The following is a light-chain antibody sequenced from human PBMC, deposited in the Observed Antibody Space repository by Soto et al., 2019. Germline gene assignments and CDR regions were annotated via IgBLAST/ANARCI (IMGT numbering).Light chain of an antibody. Sequence: DIQLTQSPSFLSASVGDRVTITCRASQGISSYLAWYQQKPGKAPKLLIYAASTLQSGVPSRFSGSGSGTEFTLPISSLKPEDFATYYCQQLNSYPLFGPGTKVDIK. CDR3: QQLNSYPL. J-gene: IGKJ3*01. CDR1: QGISSY. V-gene: IGKV1-9*01. CDR2: AAS.